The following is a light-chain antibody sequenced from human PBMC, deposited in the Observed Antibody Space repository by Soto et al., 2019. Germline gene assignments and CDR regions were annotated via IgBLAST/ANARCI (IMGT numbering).Light chain of an antibody. V-gene: IGKV3-15*01. J-gene: IGKJ1*01. CDR2: GAS. CDR1: QSVSSN. CDR3: KQYNNWPRT. Sequence: EIVMTQSPATLSVSPGERATLSCRASQSVSSNLAWYQQKPGQAPRLLIYGASTRATGIPARFSGSGSETEFTFTISSLQAEDSVVYYCKQYNNWPRTFVQGTKV.